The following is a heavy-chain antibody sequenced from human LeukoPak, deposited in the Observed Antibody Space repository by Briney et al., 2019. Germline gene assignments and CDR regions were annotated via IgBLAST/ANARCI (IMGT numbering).Heavy chain of an antibody. D-gene: IGHD6-13*01. V-gene: IGHV3-30-3*01. CDR3: ARVLGAAAGTYYFDY. CDR2: ISYDGSNK. J-gene: IGHJ4*02. CDR1: GFTFSSHA. Sequence: GGSLRLSCAASGFTFSSHAIHWVRQAPGKGLEWVTLISYDGSNKYYADSVKGRFTISRDNSNNTLYLQMNSLRTEDTAVYYCARVLGAAAGTYYFDYWGQGTLATVSS.